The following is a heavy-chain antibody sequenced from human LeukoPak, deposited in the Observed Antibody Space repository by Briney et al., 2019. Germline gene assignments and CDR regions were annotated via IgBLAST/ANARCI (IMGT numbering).Heavy chain of an antibody. J-gene: IGHJ4*02. D-gene: IGHD2-8*01. CDR3: ARVNGHDYADY. Sequence: PGGSLRLSCAASGFTFSSYEMNWVRQAPGKGLEWVSYISSSGSTIYYADSVKGRFTISRDNAKNSLYLQMNSLRAEDTAVYYCARVNGHDYADYWGQGTLVTVSS. CDR1: GFTFSSYE. V-gene: IGHV3-48*03. CDR2: ISSSGSTI.